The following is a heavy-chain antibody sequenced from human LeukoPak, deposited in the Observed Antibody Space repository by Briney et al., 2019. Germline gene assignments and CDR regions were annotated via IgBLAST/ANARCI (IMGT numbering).Heavy chain of an antibody. CDR2: ISWNSGSI. CDR3: AKDKGIYSGSYTGYFDY. J-gene: IGHJ4*02. Sequence: GRSLRLSCAASGFTFDDYAMRWVRQAPGKGLEWVSGISWNSGSIGYADSVKGRFTISRDNAKNSLYLQMNSLRAEDTALYYCAKDKGIYSGSYTGYFDYWGQGTLVTVSS. CDR1: GFTFDDYA. D-gene: IGHD1-26*01. V-gene: IGHV3-9*01.